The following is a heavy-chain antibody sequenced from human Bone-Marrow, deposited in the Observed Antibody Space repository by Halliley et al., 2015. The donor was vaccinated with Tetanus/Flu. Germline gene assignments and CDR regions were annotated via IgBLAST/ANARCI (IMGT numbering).Heavy chain of an antibody. CDR3: ARNTSGWDYFDY. D-gene: IGHD6-19*01. CDR2: VYYSGST. J-gene: IGHJ4*02. CDR1: GGSINTHPYY. V-gene: IGHV4-39*01. Sequence: TLSLTCTVSGGSINTHPYYWGWIRQPPGKELEWIGSVYYSGSTYYNPSLKSRVTISVDTSKNQFSLSPSSVTAADTAVYYCARNTSGWDYFDYWGQGTLVTVSS.